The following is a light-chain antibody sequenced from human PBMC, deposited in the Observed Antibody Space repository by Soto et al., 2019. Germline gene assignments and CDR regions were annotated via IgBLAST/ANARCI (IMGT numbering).Light chain of an antibody. V-gene: IGKV3-11*01. J-gene: IGKJ5*01. CDR3: QQRSNWPTT. CDR1: QSVSTY. Sequence: EIVLTQSPATLSLSPGESVTLSCRTSQSVSTYFAWYQQKPGRAPRLLIYDASNRATGIPARFIGSGSGTDYTLTVSSLEPEDFAVYYCQQRSNWPTTFGQGTRLEIK. CDR2: DAS.